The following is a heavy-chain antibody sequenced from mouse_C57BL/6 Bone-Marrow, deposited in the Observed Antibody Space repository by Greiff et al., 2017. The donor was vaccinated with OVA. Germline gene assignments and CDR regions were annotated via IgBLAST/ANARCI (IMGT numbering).Heavy chain of an antibody. V-gene: IGHV1-52*01. CDR1: GYTFTSYW. CDR2: IDPSDSET. D-gene: IGHD2-1*01. J-gene: IGHJ2*01. Sequence: QVQLQQPGAELVRPGSSVKLSCKASGYTFTSYWMHWVKQRPIQGLEWIGNIDPSDSETHYNQKFKDKATLTADKSSSTAYMQLNSLTSEDSAVYFCARRGNYDYWGQGTTLTVSS. CDR3: ARRGNYDY.